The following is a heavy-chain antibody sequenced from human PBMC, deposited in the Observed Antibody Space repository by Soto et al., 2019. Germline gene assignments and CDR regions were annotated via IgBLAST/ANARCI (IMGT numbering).Heavy chain of an antibody. J-gene: IGHJ4*02. CDR2: IYYTGYT. V-gene: IGHV4-59*01. D-gene: IGHD3-10*01. CDR1: VGSISSFY. CDR3: ARVKWFGESGFDY. Sequence: PSEPLSLPCPALVGSISSFYGTGFRQPPGKGLEWIGYIYYTGYTNYNPSLKSRVTISVDTSKNQFSLNVSSVTAADTAVYYCARVKWFGESGFDYWGQGTLVTVSS.